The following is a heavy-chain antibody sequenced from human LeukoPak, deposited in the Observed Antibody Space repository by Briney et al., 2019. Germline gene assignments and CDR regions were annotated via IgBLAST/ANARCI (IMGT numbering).Heavy chain of an antibody. CDR2: FSGSGGST. V-gene: IGHV3-23*01. CDR3: AKDRYSSGWYPYY. CDR1: GFTFSSYA. J-gene: IGHJ4*02. Sequence: GGSLRLSCAASGFTFSSYAMSWVRQAPGKGLECISGFSGSGGSTYYADSVKGRFTISRDNSKNTLYLQMNSLRAEDTAVYYCAKDRYSSGWYPYYWGQGTLVTVSS. D-gene: IGHD6-19*01.